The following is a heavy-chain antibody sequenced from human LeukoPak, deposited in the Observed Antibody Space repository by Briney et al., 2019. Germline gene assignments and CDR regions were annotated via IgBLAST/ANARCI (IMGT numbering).Heavy chain of an antibody. CDR1: GYTFTSYG. CDR2: IIPIFGTA. J-gene: IGHJ4*02. CDR3: ARFPIVGATTYLDY. V-gene: IGHV1-69*13. Sequence: SVKVSCKASGYTFTSYGISWVRQAPGQGLEWMGGIIPIFGTANYAQKFQGRVTITADESTSTAYMELSSLRSEDTAVYYCARFPIVGATTYLDYWGQGTLVTVSS. D-gene: IGHD1-26*01.